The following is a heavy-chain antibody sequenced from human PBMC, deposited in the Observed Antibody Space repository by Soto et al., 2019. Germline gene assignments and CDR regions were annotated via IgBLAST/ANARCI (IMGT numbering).Heavy chain of an antibody. CDR1: GGSISGYY. V-gene: IGHV4-59*08. D-gene: IGHD1-20*01. Sequence: QVQLQESGPGLVKPSETLSLTCTVSGGSISGYYYSWIRQPPGKGLEFVAYIFYRGATRYNPSLKSRVTISIDIPNNQLYLHLRSVSVADTAKYFCARHDEISRYENGMDIWGQGTTVTVS. CDR3: ARHDEISRYENGMDI. CDR2: IFYRGAT. J-gene: IGHJ6*02.